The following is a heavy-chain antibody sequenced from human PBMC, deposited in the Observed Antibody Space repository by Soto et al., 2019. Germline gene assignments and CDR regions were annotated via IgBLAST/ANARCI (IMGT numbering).Heavy chain of an antibody. J-gene: IGHJ4*02. Sequence: QVQLQESGPGLVKPSETLSLTCIVSGGSISNYYWSWIRQPPGKGLEWIGYIYYSGSTNYNPSLTSRVTISVDTSKNQFSLTLSSVTAADTAVYYCARHRYSYGVYYFDYWGQGTLVTVSS. CDR2: IYYSGST. D-gene: IGHD5-18*01. CDR3: ARHRYSYGVYYFDY. V-gene: IGHV4-59*08. CDR1: GGSISNYY.